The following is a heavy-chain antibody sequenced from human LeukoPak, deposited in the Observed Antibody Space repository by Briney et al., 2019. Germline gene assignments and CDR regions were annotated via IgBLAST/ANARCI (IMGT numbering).Heavy chain of an antibody. J-gene: IGHJ4*02. CDR3: ASCGIRWVEYSSSPFDY. D-gene: IGHD6-6*01. V-gene: IGHV1-69*05. Sequence: GASVKVSYKASGGTFSSYAISWVRQAPGQGLEWMGGIIPIFGTANYAQKFQGRVTITTDESTSTAYMELSSLKSEDTAVYYCASCGIRWVEYSSSPFDYWGQGTLVTVSS. CDR1: GGTFSSYA. CDR2: IIPIFGTA.